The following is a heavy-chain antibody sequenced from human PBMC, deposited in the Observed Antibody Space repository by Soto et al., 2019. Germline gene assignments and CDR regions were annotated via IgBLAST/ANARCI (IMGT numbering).Heavy chain of an antibody. CDR2: IWYDGSNK. D-gene: IGHD2-8*01. V-gene: IGHV3-33*01. CDR1: GFTFSSYG. Sequence: QVQLVESGGGVVQPGRSLRLSCAASGFTFSSYGMHWVRQAPGKGLEWVAVIWYDGSNKYYADSVKGRFTISRDNSKNTLYLQMNSLRAEDTAVYYCARGVHCTNGVCYDYYYYYGMDVW. J-gene: IGHJ6*01. CDR3: ARGVHCTNGVCYDYYYYYGMDV.